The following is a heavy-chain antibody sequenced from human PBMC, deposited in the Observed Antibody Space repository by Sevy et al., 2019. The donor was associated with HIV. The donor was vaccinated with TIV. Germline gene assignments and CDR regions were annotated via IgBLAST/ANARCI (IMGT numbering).Heavy chain of an antibody. D-gene: IGHD4-17*01. CDR3: ASSTTVVTPVVGTQFDY. Sequence: SETLSLTCTVSGYSISSGYYWGWIRQPPGKGLEWIGSIYHSGSTYYNPSLKSRVTISVDTSKNQFSLKLSSVTAADTAVYYCASSTTVVTPVVGTQFDYWGQGTLVTVSS. CDR1: GYSISSGYY. V-gene: IGHV4-38-2*02. J-gene: IGHJ4*02. CDR2: IYHSGST.